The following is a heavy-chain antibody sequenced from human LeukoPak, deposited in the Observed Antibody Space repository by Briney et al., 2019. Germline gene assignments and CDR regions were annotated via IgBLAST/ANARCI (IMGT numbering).Heavy chain of an antibody. V-gene: IGHV3-30-3*01. CDR3: ARNTPGIAVAFDY. CDR1: GFTFSSYA. CDR2: ISYDGSNK. Sequence: PGGSLRLSCAASGFTFSSYAMHWVSQAPGKGLEWVAVISYDGSNKYYADSVKGRFTISRDNSKNTLYLQMNSLRAEDTAVYYCARNTPGIAVAFDYWGQGTLVTVSS. D-gene: IGHD6-19*01. J-gene: IGHJ4*02.